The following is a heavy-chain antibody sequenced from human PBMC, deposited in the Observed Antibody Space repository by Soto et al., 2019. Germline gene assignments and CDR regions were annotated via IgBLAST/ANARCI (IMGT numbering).Heavy chain of an antibody. CDR3: ARSRSGTVADSFDF. D-gene: IGHD3-10*01. Sequence: QVQVVESGGGVVQPGRSLRLSCAASGFTFRSYAIHWFRQAPGKGLEWVAGISRDGTNKYYVDSVKGRFTISRDNSQDTVYLQMNNLRDDDSAMFYCARSRSGTVADSFDFWGQGTLVTVSS. CDR2: ISRDGTNK. J-gene: IGHJ4*02. V-gene: IGHV3-30*04. CDR1: GFTFRSYA.